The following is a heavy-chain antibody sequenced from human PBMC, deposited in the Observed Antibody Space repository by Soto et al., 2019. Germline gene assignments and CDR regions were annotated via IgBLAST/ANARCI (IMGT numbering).Heavy chain of an antibody. V-gene: IGHV1-69*12. J-gene: IGHJ6*02. D-gene: IGHD5-12*01. Sequence: QVQLVQSGAEVKKPGSSVKVSCKSSGGAFSSYAISWVRQAPGQGLEWRGGIIPIFGTADYAQKFQGRVTITADESTSTAYMGLSSLRSGDTAVYYCARSAVDHYYYGMDVWGQGTTVTVSS. CDR2: IIPIFGTA. CDR1: GGAFSSYA. CDR3: ARSAVDHYYYGMDV.